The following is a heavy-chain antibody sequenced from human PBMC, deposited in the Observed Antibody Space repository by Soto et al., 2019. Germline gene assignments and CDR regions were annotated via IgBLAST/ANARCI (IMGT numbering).Heavy chain of an antibody. J-gene: IGHJ4*02. CDR1: GYTFTSYY. CDR3: ASPMTIVTRLGY. D-gene: IGHD4-4*01. V-gene: IGHV1-46*04. CDR2: INPIGDDT. Sequence: GASVKVSCKASGYTFTSYYMNWVRQAPGQGLEWLGIINPIGDDTTYAQKLQGRVTMTRDTSTSTVYMELSSLKSEDTAVYYCASPMTIVTRLGYWGQGTLVTVSS.